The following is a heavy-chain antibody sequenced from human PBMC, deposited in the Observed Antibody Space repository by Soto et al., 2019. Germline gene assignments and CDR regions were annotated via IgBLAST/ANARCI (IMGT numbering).Heavy chain of an antibody. V-gene: IGHV1-8*01. CDR2: MNPNSGNT. J-gene: IGHJ5*02. Sequence: GASEKVSCKASGYTFTSYDINWVRQATGQGLEWMGWMNPNSGNTGYAQKFQGRVSMTRNNSISTAYMELSSLRSEDTAVYYCARDGGFDNWNDKYNWFDPWGQGTLVTVSS. D-gene: IGHD1-20*01. CDR1: GYTFTSYD. CDR3: ARDGGFDNWNDKYNWFDP.